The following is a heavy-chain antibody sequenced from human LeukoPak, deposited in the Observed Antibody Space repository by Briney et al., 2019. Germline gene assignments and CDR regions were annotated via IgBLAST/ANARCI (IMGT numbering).Heavy chain of an antibody. V-gene: IGHV4-59*12. CDR1: GGSISTYY. CDR3: TRDRQLEWFYL. Sequence: SETLSLTCTVSGGSISTYYRSWIRQPPGKGLEWIGYIYDSGSTNYNPSLKSRVTISVDTSKDQFSLKLRSVTAADTAVYYCTRDRQLEWFYLWGQGTLVTVSS. J-gene: IGHJ5*01. CDR2: IYDSGST. D-gene: IGHD3-10*01.